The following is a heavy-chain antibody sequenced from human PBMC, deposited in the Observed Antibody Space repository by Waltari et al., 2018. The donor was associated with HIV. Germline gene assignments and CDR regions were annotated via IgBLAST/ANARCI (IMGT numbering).Heavy chain of an antibody. D-gene: IGHD3-22*01. CDR2: INSDGIGT. CDR1: GFTLSSSW. Sequence: EVQLVESGGGLVQPGGSLRLSGASSGFTLSSSWMPWVRHVPGKGLLWVSRINSDGIGTSYAESVKGRFTISRDNAKNTLYLRMNSLRAEDTAGYYCATSMTFDYWGQGTLVTVSS. V-gene: IGHV3-74*01. J-gene: IGHJ4*02. CDR3: ATSMTFDY.